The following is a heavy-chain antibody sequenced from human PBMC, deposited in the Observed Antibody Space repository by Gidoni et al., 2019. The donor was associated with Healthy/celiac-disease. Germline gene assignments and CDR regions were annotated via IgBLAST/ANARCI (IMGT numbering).Heavy chain of an antibody. J-gene: IGHJ6*03. CDR1: GFTSSSYS. D-gene: IGHD3-9*01. CDR3: ARDRSWLFRLFYIDV. CDR2: ICSSSSTI. Sequence: EVQLVESGGGLVQPGGSLRLDCAASGFTSSSYSMNWVRQAPGKGLEWVSYICSSSSTIYYADSVKGRFTISRDNAKNSLYLQMNSLRDEDTAVYYCARDRSWLFRLFYIDVWGKGTTVTVSS. V-gene: IGHV3-48*02.